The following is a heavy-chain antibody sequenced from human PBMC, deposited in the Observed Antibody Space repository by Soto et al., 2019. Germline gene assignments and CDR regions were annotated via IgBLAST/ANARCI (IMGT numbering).Heavy chain of an antibody. J-gene: IGHJ3*02. V-gene: IGHV3-30-3*01. CDR2: VFYDGGDK. D-gene: IGHD1-26*01. Sequence: PGGSLRLSCEASGFTFSSYVMHWVRQAPGKGLEWVAVVFYDGGDKYYADSVEGRFTISRDNSKNTLYLQMNSLTVEDTAVYYCAREGGHSGNSDGDFDIWGQGTLVTVSS. CDR3: AREGGHSGNSDGDFDI. CDR1: GFTFSSYV.